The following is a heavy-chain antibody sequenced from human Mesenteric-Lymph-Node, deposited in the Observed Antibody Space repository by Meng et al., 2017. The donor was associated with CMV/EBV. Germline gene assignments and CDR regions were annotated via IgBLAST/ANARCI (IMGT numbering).Heavy chain of an antibody. Sequence: GESLKISCAASGFTFSSYAMSWVRQAPGKGLEWVSAISGCGGSTYYADSVKGRFTISRDNSKNTLYLQMNSLRAEETAVYYCAKGAEQWLVRWVDYWGQGTLVTVSS. CDR2: ISGCGGST. CDR3: AKGAEQWLVRWVDY. J-gene: IGHJ4*02. D-gene: IGHD6-19*01. CDR1: GFTFSSYA. V-gene: IGHV3-23*01.